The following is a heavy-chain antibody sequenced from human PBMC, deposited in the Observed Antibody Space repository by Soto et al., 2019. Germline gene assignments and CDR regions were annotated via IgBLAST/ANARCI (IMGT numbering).Heavy chain of an antibody. CDR3: ARGPGIAAAGLDY. J-gene: IGHJ4*02. V-gene: IGHV4-59*08. CDR2: IYYIGNT. CDR1: GGSISGHY. D-gene: IGHD6-13*01. Sequence: QVQLQESGPGRVKPSETLSLTCTVSGGSISGHYWSWIRQPPGKGLECIGYIYYIGNTNYNPSLESRVTISVDTSKNQFSLKLSSVTAADTAVYYCARGPGIAAAGLDYWGQGTLVTVSS.